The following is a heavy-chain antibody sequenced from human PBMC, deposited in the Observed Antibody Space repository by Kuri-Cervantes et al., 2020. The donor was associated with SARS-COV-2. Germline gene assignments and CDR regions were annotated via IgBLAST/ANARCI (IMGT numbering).Heavy chain of an antibody. J-gene: IGHJ5*02. CDR1: GYTFTSYG. CDR3: ARVPNSDFWSGYYGNNWFDP. D-gene: IGHD3-3*01. Sequence: ASVKVSCKASGYTFTSYGISWVRQAPGQGLEWMGWISAYNGNTNYAQKFQGRVTMTEDTSTDTAYMELSSLRSEDTAVYYCARVPNSDFWSGYYGNNWFDPWGQGTLVTVSS. CDR2: ISAYNGNT. V-gene: IGHV1-18*01.